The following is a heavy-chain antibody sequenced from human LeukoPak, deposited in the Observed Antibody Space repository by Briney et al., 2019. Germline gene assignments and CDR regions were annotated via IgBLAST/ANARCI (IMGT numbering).Heavy chain of an antibody. V-gene: IGHV1-46*01. D-gene: IGHD6-13*01. J-gene: IGHJ5*02. CDR3: ARDSSSWSKDNWFDP. Sequence: GGSLRLSCTASGFTFSSFAMHWVRQAPGQGLEWMGIINPSSGSSSYAQKFQGRVTMTRDTSTSTVYMELSGLGSEDTAVYYCARDSSSWSKDNWFDPWGQGTLVTVSS. CDR1: GFTFSSFA. CDR2: INPSSGSS.